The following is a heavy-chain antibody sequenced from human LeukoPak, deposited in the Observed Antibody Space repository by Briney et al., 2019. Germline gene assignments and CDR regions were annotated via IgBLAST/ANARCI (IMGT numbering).Heavy chain of an antibody. V-gene: IGHV3-9*01. CDR3: AKDIGSAYDSSGYNDY. J-gene: IGHJ4*02. CDR2: ISWNSGSI. D-gene: IGHD3-22*01. CDR1: GFTFDDYA. Sequence: GGSLRLSCAASGFTFDDYAMHWVRQAPGKGLEWVSGISWNSGSIGYADSVKGRFTISRDNAKNSLYLQMNSLRAEDTALYYCAKDIGSAYDSSGYNDYWGQGTLVTVSS.